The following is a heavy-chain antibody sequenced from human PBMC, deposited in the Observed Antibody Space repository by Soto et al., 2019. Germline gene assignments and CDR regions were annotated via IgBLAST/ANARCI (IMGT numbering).Heavy chain of an antibody. J-gene: IGHJ5*02. V-gene: IGHV1-46*01. Sequence: QVQLVQSGAEVKRPGASVKVSCKASGYTFSNYFINWVRQAPGQGLEWVGVINRKGGATTYAQKFQGRVNMTSDTSTNTIYMTLRSLTSEDTAFYYCARDEGFCSGGSCTGWFDPWGQGTLVTVSS. CDR1: GYTFSNYF. CDR3: ARDEGFCSGGSCTGWFDP. D-gene: IGHD2-15*01. CDR2: INRKGGAT.